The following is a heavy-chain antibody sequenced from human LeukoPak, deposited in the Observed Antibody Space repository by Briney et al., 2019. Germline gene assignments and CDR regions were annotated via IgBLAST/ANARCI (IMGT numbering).Heavy chain of an antibody. D-gene: IGHD2-2*01. CDR3: AKGVNAVWHYYMDV. Sequence: PGGSLRLSCEASGFNFDDYGMHWLRQVPGKGLEWVAGISWNSGNIGYADSVKGRFTISRDNAKKSLYLQMNSLRSEDTALYYCAKGVNAVWHYYMDVWGKGTAVTVSS. CDR2: ISWNSGNI. V-gene: IGHV3-9*01. J-gene: IGHJ6*03. CDR1: GFNFDDYG.